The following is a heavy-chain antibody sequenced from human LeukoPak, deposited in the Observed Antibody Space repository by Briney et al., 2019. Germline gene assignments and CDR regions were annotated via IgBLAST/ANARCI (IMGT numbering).Heavy chain of an antibody. D-gene: IGHD3-10*01. V-gene: IGHV4-4*02. CDR1: GGSISSSNW. CDR3: ARVPRRIITDRGSTYYFDF. CDR2: NYYNRGS. Sequence: SETLSLTCAVSGGSISSSNWWSCISQPPREGRLGSGGNYYNRGSTYNPSLKSRVTISVDTSKNQLSLKLSSVTAADTAVYYCARVPRRIITDRGSTYYFDFWGQGTLVTVSS. J-gene: IGHJ4*02.